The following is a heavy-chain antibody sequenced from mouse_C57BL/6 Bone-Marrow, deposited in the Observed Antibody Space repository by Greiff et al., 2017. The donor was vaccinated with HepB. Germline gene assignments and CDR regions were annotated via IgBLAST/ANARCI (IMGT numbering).Heavy chain of an antibody. D-gene: IGHD2-1*01. CDR1: GYSFTGYY. Sequence: VQLQQSGPELVKPGASVKISCKASGYSFTGYYMNWVKQSPEKSLEWIGEINPSTGGTTYNQKFKAKATLTVDKSSSTAYMQLKSLTSEDSAVYYCPRLYYGNYERFAYWGQGTLVTVSA. V-gene: IGHV1-42*01. J-gene: IGHJ3*01. CDR3: PRLYYGNYERFAY. CDR2: INPSTGGT.